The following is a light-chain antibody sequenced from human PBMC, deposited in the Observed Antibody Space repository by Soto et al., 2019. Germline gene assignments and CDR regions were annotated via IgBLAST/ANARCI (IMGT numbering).Light chain of an antibody. CDR2: DAY. CDR1: QSFRGL. Sequence: EVVLTQSPVTLSLSPGATATLSSRASQSFRGLLAWYQQKPGHAPRLLIYDAYNRATGIPARFSGSGSGTDFTLTISSLEPEDSAVYYCQQRHMWPITFGQGTRLEIK. CDR3: QQRHMWPIT. J-gene: IGKJ5*01. V-gene: IGKV3-11*01.